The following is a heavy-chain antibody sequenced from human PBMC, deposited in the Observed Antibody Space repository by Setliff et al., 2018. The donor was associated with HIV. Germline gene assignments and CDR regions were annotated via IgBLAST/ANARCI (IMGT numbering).Heavy chain of an antibody. Sequence: LRLSCAASGFTFSSYWMTWVRQAPGKGLQWVANIRRDEGEKYYVDSVKGRFTISRDNAKNSLYLQMNSLRAEDTAIYYCARDNNHGGAVDYWGQGTLVTVSS. CDR2: IRRDEGEK. D-gene: IGHD3-16*01. J-gene: IGHJ4*02. CDR1: GFTFSSYW. V-gene: IGHV3-7*01. CDR3: ARDNNHGGAVDY.